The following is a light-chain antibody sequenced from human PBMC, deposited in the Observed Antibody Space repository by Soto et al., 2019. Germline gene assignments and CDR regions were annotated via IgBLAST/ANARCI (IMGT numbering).Light chain of an antibody. CDR1: QSVSNY. CDR3: QQRSDGFT. V-gene: IGKV3-11*01. Sequence: EIVLKQSPATLSLSPGERATLSCRASQSVSNYLAWYQQRPGQAPRLLIYDASNRATGIPARFSGSGSGTDFTLTISSLEPEDCAVYYCQQRSDGFTFGPGTKVDI. CDR2: DAS. J-gene: IGKJ3*01.